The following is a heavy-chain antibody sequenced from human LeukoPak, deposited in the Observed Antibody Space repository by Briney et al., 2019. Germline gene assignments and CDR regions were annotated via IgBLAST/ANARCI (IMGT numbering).Heavy chain of an antibody. Sequence: ASVKVSCKASGYTFTGYYMHWVRQAPGQGLEWMGWINAYNGKTNYPQKFQDRVTMTTGTSTSTAYLELRNLRSDDTAVYYCARDSHDYCDYWGQGTLVTVSS. V-gene: IGHV1-18*04. CDR2: INAYNGKT. J-gene: IGHJ4*02. CDR3: ARDSHDYCDY. CDR1: GYTFTGYY.